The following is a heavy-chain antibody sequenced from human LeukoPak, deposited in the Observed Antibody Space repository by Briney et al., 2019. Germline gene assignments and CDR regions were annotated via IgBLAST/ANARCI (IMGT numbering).Heavy chain of an antibody. CDR1: GGSISSSSYY. V-gene: IGHV4-39*01. Sequence: SETLSLTCTVSGGSISSSSYYWGWIRQPPGKGLEWIGSIYYSGSTFYNPSLESRVTISVDTSKNQFSLKLSSVTAADTAVYFCAGYGGYVGWGQGTLVTVSS. CDR2: IYYSGST. CDR3: AGYGGYVG. J-gene: IGHJ4*02. D-gene: IGHD4-17*01.